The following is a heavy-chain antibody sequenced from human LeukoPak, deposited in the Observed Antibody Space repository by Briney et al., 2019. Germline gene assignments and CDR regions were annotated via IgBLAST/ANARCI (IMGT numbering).Heavy chain of an antibody. V-gene: IGHV3-30*02. CDR2: IRYDGSNK. CDR1: GFTFSSYG. J-gene: IGHJ4*02. D-gene: IGHD2-8*01. CDR3: ARDLNGARDY. Sequence: GGSLRLSCAASGFTFSSYGMHWVRQAPGKGLEWVAFIRYDGSNKYYPDSVKGRFTISRDNSKNTLYLQMNSLRAEDTAVYYCARDLNGARDYWGQGTLVSVSS.